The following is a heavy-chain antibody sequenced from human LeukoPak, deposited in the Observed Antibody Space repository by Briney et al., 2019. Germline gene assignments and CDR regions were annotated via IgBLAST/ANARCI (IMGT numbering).Heavy chain of an antibody. V-gene: IGHV3-23*01. D-gene: IGHD2-15*01. CDR1: GFTFSSYA. CDR3: ARPCSGGSCLDY. Sequence: PGGSLRLSCAASGFTFSSYAMSWVRQAPGKGLEWVSAISGSGGSTYYADSVKGRFTISRDNSKNTLYLQMNSLRAEDTAVYYCARPCSGGSCLDYWGQGTLVTVSS. CDR2: ISGSGGST. J-gene: IGHJ4*02.